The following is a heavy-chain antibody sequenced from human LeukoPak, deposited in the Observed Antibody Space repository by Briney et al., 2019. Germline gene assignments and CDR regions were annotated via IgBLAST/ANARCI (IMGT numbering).Heavy chain of an antibody. CDR3: ARGGYDFWSGSKNWFDL. J-gene: IGHJ5*02. D-gene: IGHD3-3*01. V-gene: IGHV4-59*01. Sequence: SETLSLTGAVCGGSCCGYNWSWLRQPPGNGREGMGNLYYSRSTNYNPSLKSRVTLSVDTSKNQYSLKLSSVTAADTAVYYCARGGYDFWSGSKNWFDLWGQGTLVTVSS. CDR2: LYYSRST. CDR1: GGSCCGYN.